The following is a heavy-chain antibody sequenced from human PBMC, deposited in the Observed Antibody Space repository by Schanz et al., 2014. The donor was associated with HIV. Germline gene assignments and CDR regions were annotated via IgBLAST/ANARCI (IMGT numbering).Heavy chain of an antibody. D-gene: IGHD3-22*01. CDR2: ISESGGRT. CDR3: AKPEYDSRGNSQSHFDY. CDR1: GFNFNIYA. V-gene: IGHV3-23*01. J-gene: IGHJ4*02. Sequence: EVQLLESGGGLEQPGGSLRLSCAASGFNFNIYAMTWVRQAPGKGLEWVSSISESGGRTYYADSVNGRFTISRDNSKNTLYLQMTTLRIDDTAVYYCAKPEYDSRGNSQSHFDYWGQGTLVTVSS.